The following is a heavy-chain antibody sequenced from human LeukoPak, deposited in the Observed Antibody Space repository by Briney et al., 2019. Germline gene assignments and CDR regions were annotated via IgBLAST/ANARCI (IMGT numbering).Heavy chain of an antibody. J-gene: IGHJ4*02. CDR3: ARFYYDDTGVSYYFDS. Sequence: SETLSLTCTVSGAFFSRYYYNWIRQTPGKGLEWIGYSFDNGITKYNSSLGNRITMSLDASGRFSLRLSSLTAADTAMYYCARFYYDDTGVSYYFDSWSQGIPVTVSS. V-gene: IGHV4-59*01. CDR2: SFDNGIT. D-gene: IGHD3-22*01. CDR1: GAFFSRYY.